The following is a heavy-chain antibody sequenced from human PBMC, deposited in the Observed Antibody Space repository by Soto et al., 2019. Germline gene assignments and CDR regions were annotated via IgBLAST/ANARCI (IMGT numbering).Heavy chain of an antibody. CDR1: GGSISSYY. V-gene: IGHV4-59*01. CDR3: TRDSVVISGYGFDL. CDR2: IDYSGST. Sequence: TLSLTCTVSGGSISSYYWSWIRQPPGKGLEWIGYIDYSGSTNYNPSLKSRVTISEDASKKQLSLKLNSVTAADTAVYYCTRDSVVISGYGFDLWGQGTMVTVSS. J-gene: IGHJ3*01. D-gene: IGHD3-22*01.